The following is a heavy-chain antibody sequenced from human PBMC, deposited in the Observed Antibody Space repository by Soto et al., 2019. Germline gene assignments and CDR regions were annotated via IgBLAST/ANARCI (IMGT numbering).Heavy chain of an antibody. D-gene: IGHD3-3*01. Sequence: PSETLSLTCTVSGGSISSYYWSWIRQPPGKGLEWIGYIYYSGSTNYNPSLKSRVTISVDTSKNQFSLKLSSVTAADTAVYYCARGCGLGGLTIFGVVTPFNWFDPWGQGTLVTVSS. V-gene: IGHV4-59*01. CDR2: IYYSGST. CDR3: ARGCGLGGLTIFGVVTPFNWFDP. CDR1: GGSISSYY. J-gene: IGHJ5*02.